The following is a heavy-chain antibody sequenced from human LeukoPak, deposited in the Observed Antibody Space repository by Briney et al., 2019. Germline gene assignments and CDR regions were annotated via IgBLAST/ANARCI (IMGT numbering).Heavy chain of an antibody. CDR3: ARRAEAHGGYYITAFDY. D-gene: IGHD1-26*01. CDR1: GFTFSSYE. CDR2: ISSSGSTI. V-gene: IGHV3-48*03. J-gene: IGHJ4*02. Sequence: PGGSLRLSCAASGFTFSSYETNWVRQAPGKGLEWVSYISSSGSTIYYADSVKGRFTISRDNAKNSLYLQMNSLRAEDTAVYYCARRAEAHGGYYITAFDYWGQGTLVTVSS.